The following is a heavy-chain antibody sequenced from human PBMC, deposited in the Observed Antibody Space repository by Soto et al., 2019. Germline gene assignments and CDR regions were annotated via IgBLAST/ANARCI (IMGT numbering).Heavy chain of an antibody. Sequence: QVQLVQSGAEVRKPGSSVKVSCKASGGTFSSYAISWVRQDPGQGLEWMGGIIPIFGTANYAQKFQGRVTITADESTSTAYMELSSLRSEDTAVYYCAYNPTGLGWFDPWGQGTLVTVSS. V-gene: IGHV1-69*01. D-gene: IGHD1-20*01. CDR2: IIPIFGTA. CDR1: GGTFSSYA. J-gene: IGHJ5*02. CDR3: AYNPTGLGWFDP.